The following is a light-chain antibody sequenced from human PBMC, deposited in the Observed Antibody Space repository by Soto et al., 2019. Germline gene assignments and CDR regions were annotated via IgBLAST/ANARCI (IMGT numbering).Light chain of an antibody. CDR2: MGF. V-gene: IGKV2-28*01. J-gene: IGKJ1*01. CDR1: QSLLHKNGNNY. CDR3: MQALQTPRT. Sequence: DIVMTQSPLSLPVTPGEAASISCRSSQSLLHKNGNNYFNWYLQKPGQSPQLLIYMGFKRASGVPDRFSGSGSGTYFTLKISRVEAEDAGVYYCMQALQTPRTFGQGT.